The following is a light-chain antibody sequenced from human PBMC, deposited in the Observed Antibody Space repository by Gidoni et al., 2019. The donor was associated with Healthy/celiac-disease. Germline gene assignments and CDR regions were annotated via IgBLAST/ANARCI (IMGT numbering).Light chain of an antibody. CDR3: QQYYSTPPLT. CDR1: QSVLYSANNKNY. CDR2: WAS. V-gene: IGKV4-1*01. Sequence: DIVMTQSPDSLAVSLGERAPINCKSSQSVLYSANNKNYLAWYQQKPGQPPKLLIYWASTRESGVPDRFSGSGSGTDFTLTISSLQAEDVAVYYCQQYYSTPPLTFXGXTKVEIK. J-gene: IGKJ4*01.